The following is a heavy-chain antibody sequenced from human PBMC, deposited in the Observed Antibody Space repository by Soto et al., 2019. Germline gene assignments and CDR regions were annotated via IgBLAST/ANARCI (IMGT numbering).Heavy chain of an antibody. D-gene: IGHD6-13*01. CDR1: GFSFSSYA. CDR2: ISGSGNDS. J-gene: IGHJ4*02. Sequence: EVQLLESGGDVVHPGGSLRLSCTASGFSFSSYALNWVRQAPGKGLEWISGISGSGNDSYYAGSVKGRSTISRDNSKNPLYLQINGPRPGDTAVYYCARGGIPASGTVWHRFVLWGQGTMVTVSS. CDR3: ARGGIPASGTVWHRFVL. V-gene: IGHV3-23*01.